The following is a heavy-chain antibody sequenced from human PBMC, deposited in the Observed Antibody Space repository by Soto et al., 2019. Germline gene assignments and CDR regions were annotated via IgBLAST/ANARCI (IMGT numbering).Heavy chain of an antibody. J-gene: IGHJ6*02. V-gene: IGHV1-2*04. Sequence: ASVKVSCKASGYIFTGYYMHWVRQAPGQGLEWMGWINPNSGGTNYAQKFQGWVTMTRDTSISTAYMELSRLRSDDTAVYYCARDRGIAAAGFLGRGYYYYYGMDVWGQGSTVPVSS. CDR3: ARDRGIAAAGFLGRGYYYYYGMDV. D-gene: IGHD6-13*01. CDR1: GYIFTGYY. CDR2: INPNSGGT.